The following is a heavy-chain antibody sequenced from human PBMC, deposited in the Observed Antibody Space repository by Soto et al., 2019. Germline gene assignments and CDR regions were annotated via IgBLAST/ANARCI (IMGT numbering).Heavy chain of an antibody. CDR1: GGPISSGDYN. Sequence: LSLTCTVSGGPISSGDYNWCWIRQAPGKGLEWVSYISSSGSIIYYADSVKGRFTISRDNAKNSLYLLMNSLRADDTAVYYCARDFDYYDTSGYYYGIFDYWGQGTLVTVSS. CDR3: ARDFDYYDTSGYYYGIFDY. CDR2: ISSSGSII. V-gene: IGHV3-11*01. D-gene: IGHD3-22*01. J-gene: IGHJ4*02.